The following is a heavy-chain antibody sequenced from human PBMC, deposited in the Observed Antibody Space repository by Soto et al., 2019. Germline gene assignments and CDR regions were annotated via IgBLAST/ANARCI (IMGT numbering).Heavy chain of an antibody. V-gene: IGHV1-2*04. D-gene: IGHD3-10*01. CDR2: INPNSGGT. CDR3: ARTVGGWFGELLSAPSGMDV. J-gene: IGHJ6*02. CDR1: GDGFTGSY. Sequence: GASVEVCWEACGDGFTGSYMQWVRQANGQGLEWMGWINPNSGGTNYAQKFQGWVTMTRDTSISTAYMELSRLRSDDTAVYYCARTVGGWFGELLSAPSGMDVWGHGTTVTVSS.